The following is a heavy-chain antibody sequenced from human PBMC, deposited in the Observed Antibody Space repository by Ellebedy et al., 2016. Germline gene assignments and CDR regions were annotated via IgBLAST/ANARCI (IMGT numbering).Heavy chain of an antibody. Sequence: GGSLRLXXTASGFTFSNYVMSWVRQAPGKGLKWVSGISRTDDSTYYADSVKGRFTFSRDDPKSTLYLQMNNLRAEDTAVYYCAKDRDDAGDFVFDSWGQGTLVTVSS. CDR2: ISRTDDST. V-gene: IGHV3-23*01. CDR1: GFTFSNYV. D-gene: IGHD4-17*01. CDR3: AKDRDDAGDFVFDS. J-gene: IGHJ4*02.